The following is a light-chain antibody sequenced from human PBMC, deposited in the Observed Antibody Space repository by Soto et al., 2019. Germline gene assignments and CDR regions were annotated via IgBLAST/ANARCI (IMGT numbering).Light chain of an antibody. J-gene: IGLJ1*01. CDR1: SSDVGGYNY. V-gene: IGLV2-14*01. Sequence: QSALTQPASVSGSPGQSITISCTGTSSDVGGYNYVSWYQQHPGKAPKLMIYEVSNRPSGVSNRVSGSKSGNTASLTISGLQAEDEADYYFSSYTSSSTVLFVTGTQLTVL. CDR2: EVS. CDR3: SSYTSSSTVL.